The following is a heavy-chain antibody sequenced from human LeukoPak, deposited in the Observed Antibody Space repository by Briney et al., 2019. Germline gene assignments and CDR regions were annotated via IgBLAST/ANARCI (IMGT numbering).Heavy chain of an antibody. Sequence: GGSLRLSCAASGFTFSNYGMHWVRQAPGKGLEWVAVISYDGTNKYYADSVKGRFTISRDNSKNTVYLQMNSLRAEDTAVYYCAKDRPSIAGADWSQGTLVTVSS. CDR3: AKDRPSIAGAD. V-gene: IGHV3-30*18. J-gene: IGHJ4*02. CDR2: ISYDGTNK. CDR1: GFTFSNYG. D-gene: IGHD1-26*01.